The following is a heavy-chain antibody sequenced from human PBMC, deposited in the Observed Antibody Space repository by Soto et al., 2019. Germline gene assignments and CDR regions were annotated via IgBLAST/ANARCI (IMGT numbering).Heavy chain of an antibody. D-gene: IGHD2-21*02. CDR2: SRRKANNYAT. J-gene: IGHJ2*01. CDR1: GFTFSGSA. Sequence: EVQLVESGGGLVQPGGSLKLSCAASGFTFSGSAMHWVRQASGKALEWVGRSRRKANNYATAYAASVKGRFTISIDDSKNTAYLQMNSLKTEDTAVYYCTRHALQYCGGDCYLLPYFDLLGRGTLVTVSS. CDR3: TRHALQYCGGDCYLLPYFDL. V-gene: IGHV3-73*02.